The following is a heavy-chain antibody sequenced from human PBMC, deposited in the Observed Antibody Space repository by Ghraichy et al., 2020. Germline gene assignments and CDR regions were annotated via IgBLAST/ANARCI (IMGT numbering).Heavy chain of an antibody. V-gene: IGHV3-33*01. CDR1: GITFRNYG. D-gene: IGHD1-26*01. J-gene: IGHJ4*02. Sequence: GGSLRLSCTASGITFRNYGMHWVRQAPGKGLEWVAVIWDDGSNTYYADSVKGRFTISRDNSKSTLYLQMNSLRAEDTAVYYWSTDRATNYFDSRGQGTLVIVSS. CDR2: IWDDGSNT. CDR3: STDRATNYFDS.